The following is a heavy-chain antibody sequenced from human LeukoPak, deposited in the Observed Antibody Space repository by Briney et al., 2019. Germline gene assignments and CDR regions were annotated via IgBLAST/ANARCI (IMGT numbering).Heavy chain of an antibody. V-gene: IGHV3-48*03. CDR1: GFTFSSYE. CDR3: ARDPPYSGHYFDY. Sequence: GVSLRLSCAASGFTFSSYEMNWVPQAPGKGLEWLSYISSTGTNIYYADSVKGRFTISRDNAKNSLCLQMNSLGAEDTALYYCARDPPYSGHYFDYWGQGTLVTVAS. CDR2: ISSTGTNI. D-gene: IGHD1-26*01. J-gene: IGHJ4*02.